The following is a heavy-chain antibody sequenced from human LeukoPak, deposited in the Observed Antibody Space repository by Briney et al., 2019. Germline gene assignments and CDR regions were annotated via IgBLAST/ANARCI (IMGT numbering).Heavy chain of an antibody. CDR1: GGSISRGDYY. Sequence: SETLSLTCTVSGGSISRGDYYWSWIRQPPGKGLEWIGFIYYSGSTYYNPSLKSRVTISVDTSQNHFSLKLSSMTAADTAVYYCARLHLAGPFAYWGQGTLVTVSS. CDR3: ARLHLAGPFAY. J-gene: IGHJ4*02. D-gene: IGHD3-16*01. V-gene: IGHV4-30-4*01. CDR2: IYYSGST.